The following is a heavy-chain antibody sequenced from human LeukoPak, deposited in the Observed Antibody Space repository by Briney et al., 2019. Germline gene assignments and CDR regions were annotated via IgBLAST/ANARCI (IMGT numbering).Heavy chain of an antibody. Sequence: AGSLRLSCPASALIFGDFAMDCVRHAPGKGLEWISRIEGGGHSTHYADSVKGRLTISRDNPRSTLYLEMENLRVEDTAIYYCAQDTYSSPYSFDSWGQGTLVTVSS. CDR1: ALIFGDFA. V-gene: IGHV3-23*01. CDR3: AQDTYSSPYSFDS. D-gene: IGHD4-11*01. J-gene: IGHJ4*02. CDR2: IEGGGHST.